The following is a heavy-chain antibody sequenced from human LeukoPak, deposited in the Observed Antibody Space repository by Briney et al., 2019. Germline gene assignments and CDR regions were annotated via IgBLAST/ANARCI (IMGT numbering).Heavy chain of an antibody. CDR1: GFTFSSYA. CDR2: IGDSGGAT. J-gene: IGHJ4*02. D-gene: IGHD6-25*01. CDR3: AKATTSTIAAVGY. V-gene: IGHV3-23*01. Sequence: PGGSLRLSCAASGFTFSSYAMSWVRQAPGKGLEWVSVIGDSGGATYYADSVKGRFTISRDNSKNTLYLQMNSLRAEDTAVYYCAKATTSTIAAVGYWGQGTLVTVSS.